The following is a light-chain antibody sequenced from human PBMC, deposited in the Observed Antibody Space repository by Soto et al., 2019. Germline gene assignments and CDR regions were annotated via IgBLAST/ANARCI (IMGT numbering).Light chain of an antibody. V-gene: IGKV3-20*01. CDR3: QQYCSSLSIT. CDR2: GAS. Sequence: EIVLTQSPGTLSLSPGERATLSCRASQSVSSNYFAWYQQKPGQAPRLLIHGASRRATGIQDRFRDSGSGTDFTLTISRLEPEDFAVYYCQQYCSSLSITLGQGTRLEIK. J-gene: IGKJ5*01. CDR1: QSVSSNY.